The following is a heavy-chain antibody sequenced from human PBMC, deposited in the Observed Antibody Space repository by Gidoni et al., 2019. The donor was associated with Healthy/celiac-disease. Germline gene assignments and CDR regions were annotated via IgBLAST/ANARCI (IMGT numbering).Heavy chain of an antibody. CDR3: ARDNSAARGSVDY. Sequence: QVQLQESGPGLVKPSQTLSLTCTVSGDSISSGGYYWSWIRQHPGKGLEWIVYIYYSGSTYYNPSLKLRVTISVDTSKNQFSLKLSSVTAADTAVYYCARDNSAARGSVDYWGQGTLVTVSS. CDR1: GDSISSGGYY. D-gene: IGHD6-13*01. CDR2: IYYSGST. V-gene: IGHV4-31*03. J-gene: IGHJ4*02.